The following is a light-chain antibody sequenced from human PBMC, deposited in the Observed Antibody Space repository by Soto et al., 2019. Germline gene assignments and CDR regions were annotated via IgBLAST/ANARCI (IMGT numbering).Light chain of an antibody. Sequence: EIVLTQSPGTLSLSPGERATLSCRASQSVSSSYLAWYQQKPGQAPRLPIYGASSRATGIPDRFSGSGSGTDFILTISRLEPEDFAVYYCQQYGSSRTFGQGTKVDIK. CDR3: QQYGSSRT. CDR1: QSVSSSY. V-gene: IGKV3-20*01. CDR2: GAS. J-gene: IGKJ1*01.